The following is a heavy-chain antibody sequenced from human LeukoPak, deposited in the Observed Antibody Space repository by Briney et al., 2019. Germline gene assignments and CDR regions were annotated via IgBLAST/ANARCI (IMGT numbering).Heavy chain of an antibody. V-gene: IGHV3-7*01. CDR1: GFTFSSYW. CDR3: AIRGSPMVRNY. Sequence: GGSLRLSCAASGFTFSSYWMTWVRQAPGKGLEWVANINMDGSEKSYEDSVKGRFTISRDNAKDSLYLQMNSLRAEDTAVYYCAIRGSPMVRNYWGQGTLVTVSS. J-gene: IGHJ4*02. D-gene: IGHD3-10*01. CDR2: INMDGSEK.